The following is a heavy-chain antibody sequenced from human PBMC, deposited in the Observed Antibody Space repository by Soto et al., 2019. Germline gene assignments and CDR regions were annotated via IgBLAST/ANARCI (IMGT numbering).Heavy chain of an antibody. Sequence: PSQTLSLTCAISGDSVSSNSAAWNWIRQSPSRGLEWLGRTYYRSKWYNDYAVSVKSRITINPDTSKNQFSLQLNSVTPEDTAVYYCARDIREYSSSSAWRLPRYSFDYWGQGTLVTVS. J-gene: IGHJ4*02. CDR1: GDSVSSNSAA. V-gene: IGHV6-1*01. D-gene: IGHD6-6*01. CDR2: TYYRSKWYN. CDR3: ARDIREYSSSSAWRLPRYSFDY.